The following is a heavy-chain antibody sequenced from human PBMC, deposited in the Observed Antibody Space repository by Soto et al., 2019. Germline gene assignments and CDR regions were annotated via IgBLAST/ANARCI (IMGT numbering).Heavy chain of an antibody. CDR2: ISYDGSNK. D-gene: IGHD5-18*01. J-gene: IGHJ3*02. CDR1: GFTFSSYA. V-gene: IGHV3-30-3*01. Sequence: QVQLVESGGGVVQPGRSLRLSCAASGFTFSSYAMHWVRQAPGKGLEWVAVISYDGSNKYYADSVKGRFTISRDNSKNALYLQMNSLRAEDTAVYYCARTDTAMVTRSRAFDIWGQGRMVTVSS. CDR3: ARTDTAMVTRSRAFDI.